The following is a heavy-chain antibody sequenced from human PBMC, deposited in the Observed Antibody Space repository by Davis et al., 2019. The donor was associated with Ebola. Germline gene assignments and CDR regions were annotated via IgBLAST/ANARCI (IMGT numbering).Heavy chain of an antibody. D-gene: IGHD2-15*01. CDR2: ISTYSGDS. CDR3: ARDIYCSGGSCYSVGVDY. Sequence: ASVKVSCKASGYTFTSFGISWVRQAPGQGLEWMGWISTYSGDSIYAQKVEGRVTLTTDTSTSTAYMDLTSLRSNDTAVYYCARDIYCSGGSCYSVGVDYWGQGTLVTVSS. V-gene: IGHV1-18*01. CDR1: GYTFTSFG. J-gene: IGHJ4*02.